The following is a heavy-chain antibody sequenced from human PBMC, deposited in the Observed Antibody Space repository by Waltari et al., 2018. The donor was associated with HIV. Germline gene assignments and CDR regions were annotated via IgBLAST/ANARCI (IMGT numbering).Heavy chain of an antibody. CDR1: DGSISSAGYY. Sequence: QMRLFESGPRQMKPSETMSLTCTVPDGSISSAGYYWGWVRQSPGKALAWIAVWAYGASPIFNPSLESRVTISADPSKNQFSLRLQSVTAEDTAGYYCVTQFRKAAWFDPWGQGTLVTVSS. J-gene: IGHJ5*02. V-gene: IGHV4-39*01. CDR3: VTQFRKAAWFDP. CDR2: WAYGASP.